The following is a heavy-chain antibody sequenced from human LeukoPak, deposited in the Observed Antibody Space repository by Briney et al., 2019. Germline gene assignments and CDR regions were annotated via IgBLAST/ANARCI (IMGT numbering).Heavy chain of an antibody. CDR1: GGSFSGYY. J-gene: IGHJ4*02. CDR2: INHSGST. Sequence: SETLSLTCAVYGGSFSGYYWSWIRQPPGKGLEWIGEINHSGSTNYNPSLKSRVTISVDTSKNQFSLKLSSVTAADTAVYYCARRLSTYYYGSGRDYWGQGTLVTVSS. V-gene: IGHV4-34*01. D-gene: IGHD3-10*01. CDR3: ARRLSTYYYGSGRDY.